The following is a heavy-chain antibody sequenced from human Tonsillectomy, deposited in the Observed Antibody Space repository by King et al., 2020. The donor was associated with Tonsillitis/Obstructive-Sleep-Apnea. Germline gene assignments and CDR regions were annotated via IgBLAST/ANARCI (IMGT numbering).Heavy chain of an antibody. Sequence: VQLVESGAEVKKPGESLRISCKGSGYSFTSYWIRWVRQMPGKGLEWMGRIDPSDSYTNYSPSFQGHVTISADKSIRTAYLQWSSLKASDTAMYYCARRQYYYDSSGQGYYYYYYMDVWGKGTTVTVSS. V-gene: IGHV5-10-1*01. D-gene: IGHD3-22*01. CDR1: GYSFTSYW. CDR3: ARRQYYYDSSGQGYYYYYYMDV. J-gene: IGHJ6*03. CDR2: IDPSDSYT.